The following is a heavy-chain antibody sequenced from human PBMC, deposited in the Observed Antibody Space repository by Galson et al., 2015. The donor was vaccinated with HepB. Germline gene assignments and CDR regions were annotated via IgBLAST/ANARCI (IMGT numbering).Heavy chain of an antibody. CDR3: VRVFSASLGALDY. Sequence: SLRLSCAASGFTFSDHYMDWVRQTPGKGLEWVGRIRRETNSYTTEYATSVQGRFTISRDDSKNSLHLQMNSLKTEDTAVYYCVRVFSASLGALDYWGQGTLVTVSA. CDR2: IRRETNSYTT. V-gene: IGHV3-72*01. J-gene: IGHJ4*02. D-gene: IGHD3-10*01. CDR1: GFTFSDHY.